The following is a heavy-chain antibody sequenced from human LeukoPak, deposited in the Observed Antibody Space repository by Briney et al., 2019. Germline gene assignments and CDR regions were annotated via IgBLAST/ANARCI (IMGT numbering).Heavy chain of an antibody. CDR2: ISGSGGSA. V-gene: IGHV3-23*01. Sequence: PGGSLRLSCAASGFTVSNNYMTWVRQAPGKGLEWVSAISGSGGSADYADSVRGRFTISRDNSKNTLYLQMHSLRAEDTAVYYCAKGRGYSGYDVDYWGQGTLVTVSS. CDR1: GFTVSNNY. D-gene: IGHD5-12*01. J-gene: IGHJ4*02. CDR3: AKGRGYSGYDVDY.